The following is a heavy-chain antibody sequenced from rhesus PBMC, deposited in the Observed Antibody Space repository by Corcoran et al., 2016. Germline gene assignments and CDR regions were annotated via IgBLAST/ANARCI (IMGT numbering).Heavy chain of an antibody. CDR3: ARERLTGTSWYFDL. CDR2: IYGSSTST. V-gene: IGHV4S10*01. D-gene: IGHD1-26*01. CDR1: GGSISDSYR. Sequence: QVQLQESGPGVVKPSETLSLTCAVSGGSISDSYRWRWIRQPPGKGLAWIGYIYGSSTSTNYNPSLKSRVTISKDTSKNQFSLKLSSVTAADTAVYYCARERLTGTSWYFDLWGPGTPITISS. J-gene: IGHJ2*01.